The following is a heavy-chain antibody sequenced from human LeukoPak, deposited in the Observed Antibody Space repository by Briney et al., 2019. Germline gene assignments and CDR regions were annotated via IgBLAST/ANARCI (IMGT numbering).Heavy chain of an antibody. CDR3: VRDRELNY. V-gene: IGHV4-59*01. J-gene: IGHJ4*02. Sequence: KASETLSLTCTVSGGSISIYYWSWVRQPPGKGLEWIGYIYNSGSTNYNPSLKSRVTISVDTSKNQLSLNLDSVTAADTAVYYCVRDRELNYWGRGTLVTVSS. CDR2: IYNSGST. D-gene: IGHD3-10*01. CDR1: GGSISIYY.